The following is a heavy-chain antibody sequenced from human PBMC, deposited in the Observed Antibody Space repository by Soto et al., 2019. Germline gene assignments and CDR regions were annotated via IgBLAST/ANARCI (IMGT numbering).Heavy chain of an antibody. J-gene: IGHJ4*02. CDR2: ITPIFGTA. CDR3: ARGVHYDSSRYYYFY. CDR1: GCPFSSYA. D-gene: IGHD3-22*01. V-gene: IGHV1-69*13. Sequence: ASVKVCWKASGCPFSSYAIDWDRQAPGQGLEWMGGITPIFGTANYAQKFRGRITITAHESTSTAYMELRSLRSEDTAVYYCARGVHYDSSRYYYFYWGQGTMVTGSS.